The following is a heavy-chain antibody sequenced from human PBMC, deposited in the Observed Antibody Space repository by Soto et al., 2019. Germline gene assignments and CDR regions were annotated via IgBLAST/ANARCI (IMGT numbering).Heavy chain of an antibody. Sequence: VGSLRLSCAASGFTFSSHWMNWVRQGPGKGLVWVSRISGDGRTTSHADSVKGRFTISRDNAKNTLYLQMNSLRVEDTAVYYCARGVPNCSSSSCYFDFWGQGILVTVSS. CDR3: ARGVPNCSSSSCYFDF. D-gene: IGHD2-2*01. V-gene: IGHV3-74*01. J-gene: IGHJ4*02. CDR2: ISGDGRTT. CDR1: GFTFSSHW.